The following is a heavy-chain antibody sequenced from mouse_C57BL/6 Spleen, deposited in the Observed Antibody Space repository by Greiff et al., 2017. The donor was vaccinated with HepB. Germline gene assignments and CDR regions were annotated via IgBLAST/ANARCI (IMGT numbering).Heavy chain of an antibody. Sequence: EVQLVESGGDLVKPGGSLKLSCAASGFTFSSYGMSWVRQTPDKRLEWVATISSGGSYTYYPDSVKGRFTISRENAKNTLYLQMSSLKSEDTAMYYCARHDYGSSYYFDYWGQGTTLTVSS. J-gene: IGHJ2*01. CDR2: ISSGGSYT. D-gene: IGHD1-1*01. V-gene: IGHV5-6*01. CDR1: GFTFSSYG. CDR3: ARHDYGSSYYFDY.